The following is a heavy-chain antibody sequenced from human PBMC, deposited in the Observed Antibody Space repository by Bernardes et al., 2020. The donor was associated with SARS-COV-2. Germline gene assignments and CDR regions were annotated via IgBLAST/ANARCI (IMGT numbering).Heavy chain of an antibody. CDR1: GGTFSSYA. V-gene: IGHV1-69*13. CDR3: ARLMRRFLSHYYYYYGMDV. CDR2: IIPIFGTA. Sequence: SVKVSCKASGGTFSSYAISWVRQAPGQGLEWMGGIIPIFGTANYAQKFQGRVTITADESTSTAYMELSSLRSEDTAVYYCARLMRRFLSHYYYYYGMDVWGQGTTVTVSS. J-gene: IGHJ6*02. D-gene: IGHD3-3*01.